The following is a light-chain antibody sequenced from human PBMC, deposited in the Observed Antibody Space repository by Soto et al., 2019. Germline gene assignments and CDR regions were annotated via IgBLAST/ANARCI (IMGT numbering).Light chain of an antibody. J-gene: IGKJ5*01. CDR2: AAS. CDR1: QGISSY. V-gene: IGKV1-9*01. Sequence: IQLTQSPSFLSASVGDRVTITCRASQGISSYLAWYQQRPGKAPKLLIYAASTLQSGVPSRFSGSGSGTEFTLTISSLQPEDFATYYCQQLNSYPXTXGQGTRLEIK. CDR3: QQLNSYPXT.